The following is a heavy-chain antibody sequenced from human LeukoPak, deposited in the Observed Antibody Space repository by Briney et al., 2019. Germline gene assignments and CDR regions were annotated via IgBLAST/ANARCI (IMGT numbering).Heavy chain of an antibody. CDR1: GVSFDDYY. V-gene: IGHV4-34*01. Sequence: SETLSLTCAVSGVSFDDYYWSWVRQTPGKGLEWIGEINHSGYTNDSPSLKSRVTLSIDTSRKQFSLNLRSVTVADTGIYYCTRMTAGHDYWGQGTLVTLSS. D-gene: IGHD2-21*02. J-gene: IGHJ4*02. CDR2: INHSGYT. CDR3: TRMTAGHDY.